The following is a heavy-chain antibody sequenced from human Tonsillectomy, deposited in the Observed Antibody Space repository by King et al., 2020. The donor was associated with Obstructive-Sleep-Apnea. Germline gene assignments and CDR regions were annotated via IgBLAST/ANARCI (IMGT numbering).Heavy chain of an antibody. CDR3: AKDIEALRGISPLVFDY. Sequence: VQLVESGGGLVQPGRSLRLSCAASGFTFDDYAMHWVRQAPGKGLEWVSGISWNGGTIGYADSVKGRFTISRDNAENSLYLQMNSLRTEDTALYYCAKDIEALRGISPLVFDYWGQGTLVTVSS. D-gene: IGHD3-10*01. J-gene: IGHJ4*02. V-gene: IGHV3-9*01. CDR1: GFTFDDYA. CDR2: ISWNGGTI.